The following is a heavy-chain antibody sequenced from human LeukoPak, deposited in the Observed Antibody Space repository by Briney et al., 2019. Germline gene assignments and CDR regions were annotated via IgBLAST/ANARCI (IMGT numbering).Heavy chain of an antibody. CDR1: GYSFTSYW. Sequence: GESLKISCKGSGYSFTSYWIGWVRQMPGKGLEWMGIIYPGDSDTRYSPSFQGQVTISADKSISTAYLQWSSLKASDTAMYYCARQPEIVVVPAARGPELTRGIDYWGQGTLVTVSS. CDR3: ARQPEIVVVPAARGPELTRGIDY. D-gene: IGHD2-2*01. J-gene: IGHJ4*02. V-gene: IGHV5-51*01. CDR2: IYPGDSDT.